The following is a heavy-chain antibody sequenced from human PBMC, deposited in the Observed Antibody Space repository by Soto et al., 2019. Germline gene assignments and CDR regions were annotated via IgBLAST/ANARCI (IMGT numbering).Heavy chain of an antibody. CDR2: IGKNGRDI. V-gene: IGHV3-48*03. J-gene: IGHJ6*02. D-gene: IGHD3-10*02. CDR1: GFIFSEYE. Sequence: PGGSLRLSCEVSGFIFSEYEFNWVRQAPGKGLEWVSYIGKNGRDIYDADSVKGRFTISRDDDKSTLYLEMNSLRAKDTAVYYCERAPGTMYYAMDAWGQGTMVTVSS. CDR3: ERAPGTMYYAMDA.